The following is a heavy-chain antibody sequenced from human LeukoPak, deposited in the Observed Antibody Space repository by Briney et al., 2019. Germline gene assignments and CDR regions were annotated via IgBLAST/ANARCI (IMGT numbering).Heavy chain of an antibody. D-gene: IGHD2-15*01. CDR2: IYTSGST. J-gene: IGHJ4*02. CDR3: ARGHGGYCGGGSCYLDY. Sequence: SETLSLTCTVSGGSISYYYWSWIRQPAGKGLEWIGRIYTSGSTNYNPSLKSRVTTSVDTSKNQFSLKLSSVTAADTAIYFCARGHGGYCGGGSCYLDYWGQGTLVTVSS. V-gene: IGHV4-4*07. CDR1: GGSISYYY.